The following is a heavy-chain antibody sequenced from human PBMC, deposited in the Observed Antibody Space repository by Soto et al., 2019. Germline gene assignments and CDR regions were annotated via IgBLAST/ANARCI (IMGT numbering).Heavy chain of an antibody. V-gene: IGHV4-34*01. CDR1: GGSFSGYY. CDR3: ARGRTIAARPKFDY. J-gene: IGHJ4*02. CDR2: INHSGST. Sequence: SETLSLTCAVYGGSFSGYYWSWIRQPPGKGLEWIGEINHSGSTNYSPSLKSRVTISVDTSKNQFSLKLSSVTAADTAVYYCARGRTIAARPKFDYWGQGTLVTVSS. D-gene: IGHD6-6*01.